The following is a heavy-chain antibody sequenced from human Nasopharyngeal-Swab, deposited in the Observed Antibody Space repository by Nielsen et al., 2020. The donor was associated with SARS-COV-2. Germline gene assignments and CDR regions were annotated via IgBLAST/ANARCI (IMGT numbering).Heavy chain of an antibody. CDR3: AKEAEEVYYYGSGSCDY. CDR1: GFTFSSYG. D-gene: IGHD3-10*01. Sequence: GESLKISCAASGFTFSSYGMHWVRQAPGKGLEWVAVISYDGSNKYYADSVKGRFTISRDNSKNTLYLQMNSLRAEDTAVYYCAKEAEEVYYYGSGSCDYWGQGTLVTVSS. J-gene: IGHJ4*02. V-gene: IGHV3-30*18. CDR2: ISYDGSNK.